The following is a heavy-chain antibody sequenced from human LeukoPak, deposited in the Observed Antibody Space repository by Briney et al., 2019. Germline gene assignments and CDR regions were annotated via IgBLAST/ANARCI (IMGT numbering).Heavy chain of an antibody. J-gene: IGHJ1*01. CDR2: INLDSGAT. CDR1: GYTFTAYY. CDR3: ARGPAAGTDMQH. D-gene: IGHD6-13*01. Sequence: ASVKVSCKAFGYTFTAYYMHWVRQAPGQGFEWMGWINLDSGATDYAQKFQGRVTMARDTSSGTAYMEVSRLRSDDTAVYYCARGPAAGTDMQHWGQGTLVTVSS. V-gene: IGHV1-2*02.